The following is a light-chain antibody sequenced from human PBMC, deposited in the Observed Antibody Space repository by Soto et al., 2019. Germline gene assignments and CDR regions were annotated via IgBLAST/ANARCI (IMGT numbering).Light chain of an antibody. CDR2: KAS. CDR3: QQYNSPWT. V-gene: IGKV1-5*03. J-gene: IGKJ1*01. Sequence: DIQMTQSPSTLSASVGDRVTITCRASQSISSWLAWYQQKPGKAAKLLIYKASSLESGVPSRFSGSGSGTEFTLTISSLQPDDFATYYCQQYNSPWTFGQGTKVAIK. CDR1: QSISSW.